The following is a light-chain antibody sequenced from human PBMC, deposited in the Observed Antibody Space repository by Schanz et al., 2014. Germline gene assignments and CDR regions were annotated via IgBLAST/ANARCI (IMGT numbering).Light chain of an antibody. V-gene: IGKV3D-15*01. J-gene: IGKJ5*01. CDR2: GAS. CDR3: QQYNKWPPVT. CDR1: RSISGN. Sequence: EIVVTQSPATLALSPGERASLSCRASRSISGNLAWYQQKPGQAPRLLICGASSRATGIPDRFSGSGSGTDFTLTISRLEPEDFAVYYCQQYNKWPPVTFGQGTRVEIK.